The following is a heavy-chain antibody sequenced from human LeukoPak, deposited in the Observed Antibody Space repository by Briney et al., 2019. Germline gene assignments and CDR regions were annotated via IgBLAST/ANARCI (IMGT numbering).Heavy chain of an antibody. CDR1: GYTFTSYG. CDR2: LNAGNGNT. V-gene: IGHV1-18*01. Sequence: ASVKVSCKASGYTFTSYGISWVRQAPGQGLEWMGWLNAGNGNTKYSQKFQGRVTITRDTSASTAYMELSSLRSEDTAVYYCARDGSPIHNWFDPWGQGTLVTVSS. CDR3: ARDGSPIHNWFDP. J-gene: IGHJ5*02.